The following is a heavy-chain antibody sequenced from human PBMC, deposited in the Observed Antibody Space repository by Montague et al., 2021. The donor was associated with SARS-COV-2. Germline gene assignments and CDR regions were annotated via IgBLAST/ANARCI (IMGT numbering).Heavy chain of an antibody. D-gene: IGHD5-12*01. CDR3: ARREWLRGGFDY. CDR2: IYYSGST. V-gene: IGHV4-59*08. J-gene: IGHJ4*02. CDR1: GGSISSYY. Sequence: SETLSLTCTVSGGSISSYYWSWIRQPPGKGLEWIGYIYYSGSTNYNPSLKSRVTILVDTSKNQFSLKLCSVTAADTAVYYCARREWLRGGFDYWGQGTLVTVSS.